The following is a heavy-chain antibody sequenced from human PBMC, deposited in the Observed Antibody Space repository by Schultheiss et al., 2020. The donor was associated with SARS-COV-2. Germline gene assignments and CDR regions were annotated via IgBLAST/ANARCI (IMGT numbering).Heavy chain of an antibody. V-gene: IGHV4-59*10. J-gene: IGHJ5*02. CDR2: IYTSGST. CDR3: ARCVRIAAAGPGWFDP. CDR1: GGSFSGYY. D-gene: IGHD6-13*01. Sequence: SETLSLTCAVYGGSFSGYYWSWIRQPPGKGLEWIGRIYTSGSTNYNPSLKSRVTMSVDTSKNQFSLKLSSVTAADTAVYYCARCVRIAAAGPGWFDPWGQGTLVTVSS.